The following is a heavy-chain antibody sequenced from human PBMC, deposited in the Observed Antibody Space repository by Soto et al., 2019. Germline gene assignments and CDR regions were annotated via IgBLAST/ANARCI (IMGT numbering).Heavy chain of an antibody. CDR1: GFTFSSYA. CDR2: ISYDGSNK. V-gene: IGHV3-30*03. Sequence: GGSLILSCEASGFTFSSYAMHWVRQAPGQGLEWVTAISYDGSNKYYADSVKGRFTISRDNFKNTLYLQMDSLTAEDTAVYYCARPLWRDDYNWGYFDLWGRGTLVTGSS. J-gene: IGHJ2*01. D-gene: IGHD4-4*01. CDR3: ARPLWRDDYNWGYFDL.